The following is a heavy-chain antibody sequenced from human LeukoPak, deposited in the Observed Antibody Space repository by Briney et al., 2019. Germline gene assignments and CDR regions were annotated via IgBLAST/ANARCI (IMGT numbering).Heavy chain of an antibody. Sequence: PSQTLSLTCTISGVSLSSDKYYWSWIRQRPGKGLEWIGHIYYSGSTSFNPSLKSRVSMSVDASKSQFSLKLTSVTAADTAVYYCATPYCGTISCLDVFDAWGQGTVVTVSS. CDR3: ATPYCGTISCLDVFDA. J-gene: IGHJ3*01. CDR1: GVSLSSDKYY. CDR2: IYYSGST. V-gene: IGHV4-31*03. D-gene: IGHD2-2*01.